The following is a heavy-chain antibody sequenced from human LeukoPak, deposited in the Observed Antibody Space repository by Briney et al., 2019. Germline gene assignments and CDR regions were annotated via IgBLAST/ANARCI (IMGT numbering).Heavy chain of an antibody. V-gene: IGHV3-23*01. CDR3: ARIPTKTGASSYFDS. CDR1: GFTFSSYA. Sequence: PGGSLRLSCAASGFTFSSYAMSWVRQAPGKGLEWVSTITGSGDNIYYVDSVKGRFTFSRDNSENTLYLQMNSLRADDTAVYHCARIPTKTGASSYFDSWGQGTLVTVSS. D-gene: IGHD7-27*01. J-gene: IGHJ4*02. CDR2: ITGSGDNI.